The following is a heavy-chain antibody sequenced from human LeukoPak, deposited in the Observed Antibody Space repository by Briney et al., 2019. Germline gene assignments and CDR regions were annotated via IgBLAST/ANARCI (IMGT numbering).Heavy chain of an antibody. D-gene: IGHD1-14*01. CDR1: GYSFSNYW. V-gene: IGHV5-51*01. CDR3: ARLVQAARANRNFDN. J-gene: IGHJ4*02. CDR2: IHPGDSDT. Sequence: GESLKISCKGSGYSFSNYWIGWVRQMPGKGLEWMGIIHPGDSDTKYSPSFQGQVTISADRSISTAYLQWSSLKASDTAMYYCARLVQAARANRNFDNWGQGTLVTVSS.